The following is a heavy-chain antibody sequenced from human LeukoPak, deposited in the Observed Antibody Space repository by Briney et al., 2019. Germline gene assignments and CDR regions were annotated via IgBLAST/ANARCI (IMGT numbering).Heavy chain of an antibody. D-gene: IGHD6-13*01. CDR2: INAGNGNT. CDR3: ASTVTAGTYRYFQH. J-gene: IGHJ1*01. Sequence: GASVKVSCKASGYTFTTYAMHWVRQAPGQRLEWMGWINAGNGNTKHSQKFQGRVTITRDTSASTAYMELSSLTSEDTAVYYCASTVTAGTYRYFQHWGQGTLVTVSS. CDR1: GYTFTTYA. V-gene: IGHV1-3*01.